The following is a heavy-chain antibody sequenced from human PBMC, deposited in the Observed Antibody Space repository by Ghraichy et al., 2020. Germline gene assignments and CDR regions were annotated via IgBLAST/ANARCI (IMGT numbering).Heavy chain of an antibody. CDR2: INSDGSST. CDR3: ARGHDNDFWSGYFPTYYYYGMDV. Sequence: GGSLRLSCAASGFTFSTYWMHWVRQAPGKGLVWVSRINSDGSSTSYADSVKGRFTISRDNAKNTLYLQMNSLRAEDTAVYYCARGHDNDFWSGYFPTYYYYGMDVWGLGTTVTVSS. J-gene: IGHJ6*02. D-gene: IGHD3-3*01. CDR1: GFTFSTYW. V-gene: IGHV3-74*01.